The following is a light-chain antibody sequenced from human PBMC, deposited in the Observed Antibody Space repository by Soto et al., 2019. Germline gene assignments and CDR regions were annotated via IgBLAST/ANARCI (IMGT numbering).Light chain of an antibody. CDR1: QSVCGY. CDR2: VAT. J-gene: IGKJ1*01. Sequence: EMLMTRSSATQSMFPVDGAPLSCRASQSVCGYLARYQHTPGQGLRLLIYVATNRATGGAARFSGSGYGTDFSLTISSLEPDDFAVYYCHQRSSRPRGTFGQGTKVDIK. CDR3: HQRSSRPRGT. V-gene: IGKV3-11*01.